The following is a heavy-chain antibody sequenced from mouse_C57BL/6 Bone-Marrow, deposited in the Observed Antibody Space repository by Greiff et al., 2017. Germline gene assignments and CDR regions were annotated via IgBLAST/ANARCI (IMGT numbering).Heavy chain of an antibody. D-gene: IGHD1-1*01. CDR3: ARVYYGSRGAWFAY. CDR2: IYPRSGNT. Sequence: QVQLKQSGAELARPGASVKLSCKASGYTFTSYGISWVKQRTGQGLEWIGEIYPRSGNTYYNEKFKGKATLTADKSSSTAYMELRSLTSEDSAVYFCARVYYGSRGAWFAYWGQGTLVTVSA. V-gene: IGHV1-81*01. J-gene: IGHJ3*01. CDR1: GYTFTSYG.